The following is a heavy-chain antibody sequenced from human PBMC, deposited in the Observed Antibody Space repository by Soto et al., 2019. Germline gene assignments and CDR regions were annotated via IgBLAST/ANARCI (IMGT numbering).Heavy chain of an antibody. V-gene: IGHV3-11*01. Sequence: QVQLVESGGDLVKPGGSLRLSCAASGFRFSDYYMNWIRQTPGKGLEWLSYISGSSGTIRYADSVKGRFTISRDNSNNSVYLLMNSLRADDTAVYYGARDCKQLVCNYYAMDVWGQGTTVTVSS. J-gene: IGHJ6*02. CDR1: GFRFSDYY. D-gene: IGHD6-6*01. CDR3: ARDCKQLVCNYYAMDV. CDR2: ISGSSGTI.